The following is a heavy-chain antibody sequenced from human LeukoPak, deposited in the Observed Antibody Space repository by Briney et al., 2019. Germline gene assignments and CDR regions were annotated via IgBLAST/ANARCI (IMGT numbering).Heavy chain of an antibody. Sequence: SQTLSRTCNVSGGSIRSGSYYWSWIRQHPGKGLEWIGYVYYSGSTYYNPSLNSRVSISVDTSKNQFSLKLNSVTAADTAVYYCATRGAAAGYFDCWGQGTLVTVSS. CDR3: ATRGAAAGYFDC. CDR1: GGSIRSGSYY. D-gene: IGHD6-13*01. CDR2: VYYSGST. J-gene: IGHJ4*02. V-gene: IGHV4-31*03.